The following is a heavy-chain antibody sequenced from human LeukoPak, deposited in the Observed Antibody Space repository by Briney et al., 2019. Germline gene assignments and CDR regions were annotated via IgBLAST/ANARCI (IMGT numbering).Heavy chain of an antibody. CDR3: ARDDAFDI. Sequence: PSETLSLTCTVSGGSITNNYWAWIRQPPGKGLEWIGYTHDSGNSNYNPSLRSRVTISIDTSKNQFSLKLSSVTAADTAVYYCARDDAFDIWGQGTMVTVSS. CDR2: THDSGNS. CDR1: GGSITNNY. J-gene: IGHJ3*02. V-gene: IGHV4-59*13.